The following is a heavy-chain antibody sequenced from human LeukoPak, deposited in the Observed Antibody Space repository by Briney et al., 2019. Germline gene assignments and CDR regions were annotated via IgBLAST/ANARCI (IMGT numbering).Heavy chain of an antibody. V-gene: IGHV3-74*01. CDR3: ARVARGDYYYYYMDV. D-gene: IGHD3-10*01. J-gene: IGHJ6*03. Sequence: GGTLRLSCAASGFTFSSHGMSWVRQAPGKGLVWVSRINNDGSSTSYADSVQGRFTISRDNAKNTLYLQMNSLRAEDTALYYCARVARGDYYYYYMDVWGKGTTVTVSS. CDR2: INNDGSST. CDR1: GFTFSSHG.